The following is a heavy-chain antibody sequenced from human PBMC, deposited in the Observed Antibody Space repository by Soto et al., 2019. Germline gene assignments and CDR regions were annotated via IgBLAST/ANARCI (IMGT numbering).Heavy chain of an antibody. J-gene: IGHJ6*02. V-gene: IGHV3-74*01. CDR2: ISPDGSNR. D-gene: IGHD2-15*01. Sequence: PGGSLRLSCAASGFTFSTYWMNWVRQTPGKGLMWVSRISPDGSNRGYADSVEGRFTVSRDNAKNTLYLQMHSLRAEDTAMYYCATIFSCSGGSCIHFGLDIWGQGTTVTVSS. CDR3: ATIFSCSGGSCIHFGLDI. CDR1: GFTFSTYW.